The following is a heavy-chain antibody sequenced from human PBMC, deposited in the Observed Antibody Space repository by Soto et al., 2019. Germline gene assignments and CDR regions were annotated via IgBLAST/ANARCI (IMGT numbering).Heavy chain of an antibody. CDR3: ARVVNYYYGMDV. V-gene: IGHV4-30-4*01. D-gene: IGHD2-15*01. CDR1: GGSISSGDYY. Sequence: SETLSLTCTVSGGSISSGDYYWSWIRQPPGKGLEWIGYIYYSGNTYYNPSLKSRVTISVDTSKNQFSLKLSSVTAADTAVYYCARVVNYYYGMDVWGQGTTVTVSS. J-gene: IGHJ6*02. CDR2: IYYSGNT.